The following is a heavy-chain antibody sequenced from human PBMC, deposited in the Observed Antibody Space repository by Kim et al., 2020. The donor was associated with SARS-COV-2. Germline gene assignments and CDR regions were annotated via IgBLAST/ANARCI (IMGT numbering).Heavy chain of an antibody. Sequence: SETLSLTCAVYGGSFSGYYWSWIRQPPGKGLEWIGEINHSGSTNYNPSLKSRVTISVDTSKNQFSLKLSSVTAADTAVYYCAGGGGLQQLVLFFDYWGQGTLATVSS. D-gene: IGHD6-13*01. V-gene: IGHV4-34*01. CDR1: GGSFSGYY. CDR3: AGGGGLQQLVLFFDY. CDR2: INHSGST. J-gene: IGHJ4*02.